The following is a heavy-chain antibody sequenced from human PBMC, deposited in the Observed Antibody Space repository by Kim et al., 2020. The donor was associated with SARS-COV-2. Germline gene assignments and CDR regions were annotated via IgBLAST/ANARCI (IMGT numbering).Heavy chain of an antibody. CDR3: ARGLRREITIFGVVTHYGMDV. CDR1: GYTFTSYD. D-gene: IGHD3-3*01. Sequence: ASVKVSCNASGYTFTSYDINWVRQATGQGLEWMGWMNPNSGNTGYAQKFQGRVTMTRNTAISTAYMELSSLRSEDTAVYYCARGLRREITIFGVVTHYGMDVWGQGTTVTVSS. CDR2: MNPNSGNT. V-gene: IGHV1-8*01. J-gene: IGHJ6*02.